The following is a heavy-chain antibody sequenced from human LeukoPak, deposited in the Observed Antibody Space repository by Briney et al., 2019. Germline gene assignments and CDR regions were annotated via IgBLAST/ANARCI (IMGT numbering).Heavy chain of an antibody. Sequence: SETLSLTRSVSGGSISTVYWICIRESAGKGLVGIWRIYTTGSASYNPSLKSRLTMSVDMSKSQFSLPLTSVTAADTAVYYCARSSAITIFGVINWFDPWGRGTLVTVSS. CDR3: ARSSAITIFGVINWFDP. V-gene: IGHV4-4*07. D-gene: IGHD3-3*01. CDR1: GGSISTVY. J-gene: IGHJ5*02. CDR2: IYTTGSA.